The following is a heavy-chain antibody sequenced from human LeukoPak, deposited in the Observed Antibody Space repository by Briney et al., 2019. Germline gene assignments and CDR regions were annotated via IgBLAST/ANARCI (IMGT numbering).Heavy chain of an antibody. CDR2: ISHSGTT. D-gene: IGHD6-13*01. J-gene: IGHJ4*02. V-gene: IGHV4-34*01. CDR1: GGSFSGYC. Sequence: SETLSLTCAVYGGSFSGYCWSWIRQPPGKGLEWMGDISHSGTTHYTPSLKNRRTISLDTSNNQSLLQLITVTTAEKAVFYRARGGIVAAADYWGQGTLVTVSS. CDR3: ARGGIVAAADY.